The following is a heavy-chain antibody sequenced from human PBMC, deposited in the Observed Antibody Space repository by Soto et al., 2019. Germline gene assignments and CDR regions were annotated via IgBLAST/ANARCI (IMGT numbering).Heavy chain of an antibody. CDR2: IYYSGST. J-gene: IGHJ4*02. CDR1: GGSISSYY. Sequence: SETLSLTCTVSGGSISSYYWSWIRQPPGKGLEWIGYIYYSGSTNYNPSLKSRVTISVDTSKNQFSLKLSSVTAADTAVYYCAGVPQMDGEVGYWGQGTLVTVSS. CDR3: AGVPQMDGEVGY. V-gene: IGHV4-59*01. D-gene: IGHD4-17*01.